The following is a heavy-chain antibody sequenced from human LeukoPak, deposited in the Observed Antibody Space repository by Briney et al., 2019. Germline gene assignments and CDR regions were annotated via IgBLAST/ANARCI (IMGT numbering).Heavy chain of an antibody. CDR2: ISSSSSYI. CDR1: GFTFSSYS. J-gene: IGHJ5*02. Sequence: PGGSLRLSCAASGFTFSSYSMNWVRQTPGKGLEWVSSISSSSSYIYYADSVKGRFTISRDNAKNSLYLEMNSLRAEDTAVYHCAREGYAIWFDPWGQGTLVTVSS. CDR3: AREGYAIWFDP. V-gene: IGHV3-21*01. D-gene: IGHD2-8*01.